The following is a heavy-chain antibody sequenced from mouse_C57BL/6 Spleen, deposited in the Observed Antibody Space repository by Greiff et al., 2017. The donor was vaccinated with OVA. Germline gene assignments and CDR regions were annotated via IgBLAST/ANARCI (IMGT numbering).Heavy chain of an antibody. CDR2: IYPGDGDT. V-gene: IGHV1-80*01. CDR1: GYAFSSYW. J-gene: IGHJ3*01. CDR3: ARWDGYLV. D-gene: IGHD2-3*01. Sequence: VKLMESGAELVKPGASVKISCKASGYAFSSYWMNWVKQRPGKGLEWIGQIYPGDGDTNYNGKFKGKATLTADKSSSTAYMQLSSLTSEDSAVYFCARWDGYLVWGQGTLVTVSA.